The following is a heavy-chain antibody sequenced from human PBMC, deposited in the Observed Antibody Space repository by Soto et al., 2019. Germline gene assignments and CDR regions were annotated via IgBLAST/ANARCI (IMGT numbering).Heavy chain of an antibody. J-gene: IGHJ4*02. V-gene: IGHV5-51*01. Sequence: GESLKISCKGSAYDFSGYWIGWVRQMPGKGLEWMGVIYPGDSETRYSPSFQGQVTISADKSIRTAYLQWSSLKASDTAVYYCARRPGISGISDPFDYWGQGTLVTVSS. D-gene: IGHD1-20*01. CDR1: AYDFSGYW. CDR2: IYPGDSET. CDR3: ARRPGISGISDPFDY.